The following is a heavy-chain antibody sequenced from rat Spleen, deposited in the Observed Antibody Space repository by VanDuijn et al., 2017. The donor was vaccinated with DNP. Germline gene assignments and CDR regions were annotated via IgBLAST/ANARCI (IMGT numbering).Heavy chain of an antibody. J-gene: IGHJ4*01. CDR1: GFNFNDYW. D-gene: IGHD1-12*01. CDR2: INKDSSTI. CDR3: ARHRTIMPYYYVMDA. V-gene: IGHV4-2*01. Sequence: EVKLVESGGGLVQPGRSLKLSCAASGFNFNDYWMGWVRQAPGKGLEWIGEINKDSSTINYIPSLKDKFSISRDNAQNTLYLQMDSLRSEDTATYYCARHRTIMPYYYVMDAWGQGASVTVSS.